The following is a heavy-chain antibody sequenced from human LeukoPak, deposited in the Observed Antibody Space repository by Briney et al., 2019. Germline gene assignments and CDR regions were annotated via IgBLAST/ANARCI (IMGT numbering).Heavy chain of an antibody. D-gene: IGHD1-7*01. CDR3: ATGRQGTTRDFEY. CDR1: GFTFSGYD. Sequence: GGSLRLSCAASGFTFSGYDMSWVRQAPGKGLEWVSTMSGGGGSTYHADSVKGRFTISRDISRNTLYLQMTSLRAEDTAVYFCATGRQGTTRDFEYWGQGTLVTVSS. CDR2: MSGGGGST. J-gene: IGHJ4*02. V-gene: IGHV3-23*01.